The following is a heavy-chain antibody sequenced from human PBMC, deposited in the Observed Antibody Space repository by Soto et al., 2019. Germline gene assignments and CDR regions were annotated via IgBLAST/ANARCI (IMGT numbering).Heavy chain of an antibody. V-gene: IGHV5-51*01. CDR3: ATSYGDSYYSYFGMDV. D-gene: IGHD4-17*01. CDR1: GFSFSKYK. J-gene: IGHJ6*02. Sequence: PGESLKISCEGSGFSFSKYKIGWVRQMPGKGLEWMGIINPGDSDTRYSPSFQGQVTISADKSISTAYLQWSTLKASDTATYYFATSYGDSYYSYFGMDVWGQGTRVTVSS. CDR2: INPGDSDT.